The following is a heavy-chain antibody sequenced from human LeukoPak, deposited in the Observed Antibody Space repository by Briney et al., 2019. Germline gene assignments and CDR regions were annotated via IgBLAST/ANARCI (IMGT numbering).Heavy chain of an antibody. Sequence: GGSLRLSCAASGFTFSSYAMSRGRQAPGEGLEWVSAISGSGGSTYYAHSVKGRFTISRDNSKNTLYLQMNSLRAEDTAVYYCAKDFQTYDIPTYFDYWGQGTLVTVSS. V-gene: IGHV3-23*01. D-gene: IGHD3-9*01. J-gene: IGHJ4*02. CDR1: GFTFSSYA. CDR2: ISGSGGST. CDR3: AKDFQTYDIPTYFDY.